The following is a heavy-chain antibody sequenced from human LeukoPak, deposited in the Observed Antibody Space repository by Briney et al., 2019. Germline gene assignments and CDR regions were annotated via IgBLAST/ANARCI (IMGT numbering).Heavy chain of an antibody. CDR3: VSFYETY. CDR1: GSYW. V-gene: IGHV3-74*01. CDR2: FNSDGSWT. Sequence: GGSLRLSCAASGSYWMHWVRQAPGQGLVWVSHFNSDGSWTSYADSVKGRFTISKDNAKNTVYLQMNNLRAEDTAVYYCVSFYETYWGRGTLVTVSS. J-gene: IGHJ4*02. D-gene: IGHD2/OR15-2a*01.